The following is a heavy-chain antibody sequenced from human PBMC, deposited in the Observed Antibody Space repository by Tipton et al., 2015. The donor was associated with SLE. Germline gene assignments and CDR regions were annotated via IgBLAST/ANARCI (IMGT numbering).Heavy chain of an antibody. Sequence: TLSLTCTVSGGSISSYYWSWFRQPPGKGLEWIGYIYYSGSTNYNPSLKSRVTISVDTSKNQFSLKLSSVTAADTAVYYCARGQPGSYAIDYWGQGTLVTVSS. D-gene: IGHD1-26*01. V-gene: IGHV4-59*01. CDR1: GGSISSYY. CDR2: IYYSGST. CDR3: ARGQPGSYAIDY. J-gene: IGHJ4*02.